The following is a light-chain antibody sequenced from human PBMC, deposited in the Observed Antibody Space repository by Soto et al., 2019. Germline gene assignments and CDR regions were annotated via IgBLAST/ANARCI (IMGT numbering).Light chain of an antibody. V-gene: IGKV3-20*01. CDR1: RSVSSSS. CDR2: GAS. Sequence: EIVLTQSPGTLSLSPGERATLPCRASRSVSSSSLAWYQQKPGQAPRLLIYGASSRATGIPDRFSGSGSGTDFTLTISRLEPEDFAGYYCQHYGTSPPYTFGQATKLEIK. J-gene: IGKJ2*01. CDR3: QHYGTSPPYT.